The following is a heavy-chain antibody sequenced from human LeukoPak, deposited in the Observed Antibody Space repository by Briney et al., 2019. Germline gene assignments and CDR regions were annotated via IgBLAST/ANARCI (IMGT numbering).Heavy chain of an antibody. D-gene: IGHD2-21*02. V-gene: IGHV1-69*05. CDR2: IIPIFGTA. J-gene: IGHJ4*02. CDR3: ARAGVGYCGGDCYSHFDY. Sequence: VASVKVSCKASGGTFSSYAISWVRQAPGQGLEWMGGIIPIFGTANYAQKFQGRVTITTDESTSTAYMELSSLRSEDTAVYYCARAGVGYCGGDCYSHFDYWGQGTLVTVSS. CDR1: GGTFSSYA.